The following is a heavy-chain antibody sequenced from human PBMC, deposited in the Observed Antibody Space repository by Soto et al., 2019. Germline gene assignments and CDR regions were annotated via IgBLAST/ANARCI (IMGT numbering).Heavy chain of an antibody. CDR3: ARMEGLATISYYFDF. J-gene: IGHJ4*02. CDR1: DDSINSDKYY. CDR2: IYYRGNA. Sequence: SETLSLTCSVSDDSINSDKYYWGWIRQPPGKGLEWIGSIYYRGNAYYNTSLQTRGTISLYKSRSQFSLKQNSVTAADSAEYFCARMEGLATISYYFDFWGPGALVTVSS. D-gene: IGHD3-9*01. V-gene: IGHV4-39*01.